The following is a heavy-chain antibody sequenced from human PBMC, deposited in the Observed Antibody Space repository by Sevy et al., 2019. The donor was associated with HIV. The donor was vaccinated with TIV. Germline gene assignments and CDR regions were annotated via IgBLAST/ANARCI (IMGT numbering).Heavy chain of an antibody. D-gene: IGHD5-18*01. CDR3: ARGGPLVDAALIPWGMDV. CDR2: IKQGGNEK. CDR1: GFTFSNYW. Sequence: GGSLRLSCAASGFTFSNYWMNWVRQAPGKGLGWVANIKQGGNEKYYVDSVKGRFTHSRDNAKNSVSLQMNSLRAEDTAVYYCARGGPLVDAALIPWGMDVWGQGTTVTVSS. V-gene: IGHV3-7*01. J-gene: IGHJ6*02.